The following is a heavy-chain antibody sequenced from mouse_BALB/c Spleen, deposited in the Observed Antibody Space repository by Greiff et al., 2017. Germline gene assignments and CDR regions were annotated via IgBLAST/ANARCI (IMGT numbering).Heavy chain of an antibody. D-gene: IGHD1-1*01. V-gene: IGHV14-4*02. J-gene: IGHJ4*01. Sequence: EVQLQQSGAELVRSGASVKLSCTASGFNIKDYYMHWVKQRPEQGLEWIGWIDPENGDTEYAPKFQGKATMTADTSSNTAYLQLSSLTSEDTAVYYCNAAYGSSYRYYYAMDYWGQGTSVTVSS. CDR1: GFNIKDYY. CDR3: NAAYGSSYRYYYAMDY. CDR2: IDPENGDT.